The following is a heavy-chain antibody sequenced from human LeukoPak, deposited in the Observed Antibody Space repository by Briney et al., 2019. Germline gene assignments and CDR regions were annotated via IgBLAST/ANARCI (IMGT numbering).Heavy chain of an antibody. J-gene: IGHJ4*02. V-gene: IGHV3-30*03. CDR1: GFTFSSYG. CDR3: AREGHSSGSLGDY. Sequence: PGGSLRLSCAASGFTFSSYGMHWVRQAPGKGLEWVAVISYDGSNKYYADSVKGRFTISRDNAEKLVYLHMSSLRAEDTAMYYCAREGHSSGSLGDYWGQGILVTVSS. CDR2: ISYDGSNK. D-gene: IGHD6-19*01.